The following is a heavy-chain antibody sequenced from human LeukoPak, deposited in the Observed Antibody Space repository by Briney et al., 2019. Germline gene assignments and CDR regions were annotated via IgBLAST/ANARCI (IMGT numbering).Heavy chain of an antibody. CDR3: ARDLGEWFFGRRDFDY. CDR2: ISSSSSYI. V-gene: IGHV3-21*01. D-gene: IGHD3-16*01. Sequence: GGSLRLSCAASGFTFSSYSMNWVRQAPGKGLEWVSSISSSSSYIYYADSVKGRFTISRDNAKNSLYLQMNSLRAEDTAVYYCARDLGEWFFGRRDFDYWGQGTLVTVSS. CDR1: GFTFSSYS. J-gene: IGHJ4*02.